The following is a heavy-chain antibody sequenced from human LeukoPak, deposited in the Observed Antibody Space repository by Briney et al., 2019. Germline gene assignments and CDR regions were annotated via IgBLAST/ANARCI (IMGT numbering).Heavy chain of an antibody. V-gene: IGHV1-69*13. J-gene: IGHJ3*02. D-gene: IGHD3-3*01. Sequence: SVKASCKASGGTFSSYAISWVRQAPGQGLEWMGGIIPIFGTANYAQKFQGRVTITADESTSTAYMELSSLRSEDTAVYYCARGSRHHYDFWSGPPDAFDIWGQGTMVTVSS. CDR3: ARGSRHHYDFWSGPPDAFDI. CDR1: GGTFSSYA. CDR2: IIPIFGTA.